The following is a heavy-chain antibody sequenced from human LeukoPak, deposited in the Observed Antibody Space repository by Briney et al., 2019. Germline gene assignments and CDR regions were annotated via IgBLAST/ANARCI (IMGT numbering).Heavy chain of an antibody. Sequence: GGSLRLSCAASGFSVRTNYMSWVCHAPGKGLEWVSVIYNGGTIRYADSVKGRFTISRDNSRDTLDLQMNSLRVDDTAVYYCVRAVHHLLDSDSSGYYGDAFDVWAQGTVVTVSS. J-gene: IGHJ3*01. V-gene: IGHV3-53*01. CDR3: VRAVHHLLDSDSSGYYGDAFDV. CDR2: IYNGGTI. CDR1: GFSVRTNY. D-gene: IGHD3-22*01.